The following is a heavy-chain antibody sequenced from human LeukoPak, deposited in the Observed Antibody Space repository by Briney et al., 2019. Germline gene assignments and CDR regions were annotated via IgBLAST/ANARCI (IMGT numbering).Heavy chain of an antibody. CDR2: ISYDGSNK. CDR3: ATERGSGSNYYYGMDV. CDR1: EFTFSSYG. J-gene: IGHJ6*02. D-gene: IGHD3-10*01. V-gene: IGHV3-30*03. Sequence: GGSLRLSCAASEFTFSSYGMHWVRQAPGKGLEWVAVISYDGSNKYYADSVKGRFTISRDNSKNTLYLQMNSLRAEDTAVYYCATERGSGSNYYYGMDVWGQGTTVTVSS.